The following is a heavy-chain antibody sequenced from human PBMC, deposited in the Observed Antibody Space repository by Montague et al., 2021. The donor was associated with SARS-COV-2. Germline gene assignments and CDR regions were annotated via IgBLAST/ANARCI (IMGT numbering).Heavy chain of an antibody. CDR1: GFTFSSAW. Sequence: SLRLSCAASGFTFSSAWMTWVRQSPGKGLEWVGRIKSKAVGGAIQYATSVKGSFTTSRDDSENTLYLQMDSLTTEDTAVYYCTADFSDTAEQMAQTDLWGQGTLVTGSS. J-gene: IGHJ5*02. D-gene: IGHD5-24*01. V-gene: IGHV3-15*01. CDR3: TADFSDTAEQMAQTDL. CDR2: IKSKAVGGAI.